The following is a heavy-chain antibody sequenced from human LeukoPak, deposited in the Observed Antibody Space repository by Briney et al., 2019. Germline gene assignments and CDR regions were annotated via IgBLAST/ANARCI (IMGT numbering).Heavy chain of an antibody. CDR3: ARPWEIRYFDWSSMGY. CDR1: GYRFTSYW. CDR2: IYPGDSDT. J-gene: IGHJ4*02. Sequence: GESVKISCKGSGYRFTSYWISWVRQIPGKCLKWMGIIYPGDSDTRYSPSFQAQVTISADKSISPAYLQWSSLKASDTTMYYCARPWEIRYFDWSSMGYWGQGTLVTVSS. D-gene: IGHD3-9*01. V-gene: IGHV5-51*01.